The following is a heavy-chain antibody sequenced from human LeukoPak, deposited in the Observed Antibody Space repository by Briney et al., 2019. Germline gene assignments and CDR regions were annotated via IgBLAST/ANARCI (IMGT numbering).Heavy chain of an antibody. J-gene: IGHJ6*03. CDR3: ARIAGTTYYYYYYMDV. V-gene: IGHV4-59*01. CDR1: DGSISSYY. Sequence: PSETLSLTCTVSDGSISSYYWSWIRQPPGKGLEWIGYIYYSGSTNYNPSLKSRVTISVDTSKNQFSLKLSSVTAADTAVYYCARIAGTTYYYYYYMDVWGKGTTVTVSS. D-gene: IGHD4-11*01. CDR2: IYYSGST.